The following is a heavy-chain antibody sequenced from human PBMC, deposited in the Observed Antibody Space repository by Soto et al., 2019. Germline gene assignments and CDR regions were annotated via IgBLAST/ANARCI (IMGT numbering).Heavy chain of an antibody. Sequence: QVQLVQSGAEVKKPGASVKVSCKASGYTFSNDAITWVRQAPGQGLEWMGWVSAYNGNTNYAQKLKGRVTMTTDTSTSTAYMEIRSLRYDASAVYFCARASRYYWNYMMYWGQGTLVTVSS. CDR1: GYTFSNDA. V-gene: IGHV1-18*01. J-gene: IGHJ4*02. D-gene: IGHD1-7*01. CDR3: ARASRYYWNYMMY. CDR2: VSAYNGNT.